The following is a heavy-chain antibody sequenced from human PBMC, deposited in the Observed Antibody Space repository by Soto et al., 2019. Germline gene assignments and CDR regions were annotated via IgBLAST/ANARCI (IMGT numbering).Heavy chain of an antibody. D-gene: IGHD1-26*01. CDR2: IIPIFGTA. V-gene: IGHV1-69*01. J-gene: IGHJ6*02. Sequence: QVQLVQSGAEVKKPGSSVKVSCKASGGTFSSYAISWVRQAPGQGLEWMGGIIPIFGTANYAQKFQGRVTITADESTSTAHMEVSRLGTEDTGGYYWARARGVWEAYGMDVWGQGTTVTVSS. CDR3: ARARGVWEAYGMDV. CDR1: GGTFSSYA.